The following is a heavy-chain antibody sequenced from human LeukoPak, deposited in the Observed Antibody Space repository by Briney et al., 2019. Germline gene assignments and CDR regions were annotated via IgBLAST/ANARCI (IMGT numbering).Heavy chain of an antibody. Sequence: ASVKVSCKASGYTFTSYGISWVRQMPGKGLEWMGMIYPGDSETRYSPSFPGQVTISAAKAISTAYLQWSSLRASDTAMYYCARSGGDYYNWFDPWGQGTLVTVSS. CDR2: IYPGDSET. D-gene: IGHD2-21*02. CDR1: GYTFTSYG. J-gene: IGHJ5*02. CDR3: ARSGGDYYNWFDP. V-gene: IGHV5-51*01.